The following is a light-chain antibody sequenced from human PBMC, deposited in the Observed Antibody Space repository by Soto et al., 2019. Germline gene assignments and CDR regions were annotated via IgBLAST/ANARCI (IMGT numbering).Light chain of an antibody. CDR1: QSVSSY. V-gene: IGKV3-11*01. J-gene: IGKJ4*01. Sequence: ESVLTQSPATLFLSPGERATLSCRASQSVSSYLAWYQQKPGQAPRLLIYDASNRATGIPARFSGSGSGTDFTLTISSLEPEDFALYYCQQRSNRPPLTFGGGTKVEIK. CDR2: DAS. CDR3: QQRSNRPPLT.